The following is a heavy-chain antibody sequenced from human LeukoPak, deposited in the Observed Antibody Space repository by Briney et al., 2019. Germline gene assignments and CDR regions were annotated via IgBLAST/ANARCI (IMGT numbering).Heavy chain of an antibody. J-gene: IGHJ5*02. Sequence: ASVKVSCKASGYTFTSYGISWVRQAPGQGLEWMGWIGAYNGNTNYAQKLQGRVTMTTDTSTSTAYVELRSLRSDDTAVYYCARGGIAAAGTRYNWFDPWGQGTLVTVSS. CDR3: ARGGIAAAGTRYNWFDP. V-gene: IGHV1-18*01. D-gene: IGHD6-13*01. CDR2: IGAYNGNT. CDR1: GYTFTSYG.